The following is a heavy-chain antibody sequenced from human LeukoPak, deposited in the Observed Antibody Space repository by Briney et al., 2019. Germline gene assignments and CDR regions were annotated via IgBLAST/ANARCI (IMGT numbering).Heavy chain of an antibody. D-gene: IGHD2-15*01. CDR2: IYYSGST. CDR1: GGSISSGDYY. J-gene: IGHJ5*02. V-gene: IGHV4-30-4*08. Sequence: SETLSLTCTVSGGSISSGDYYWSWIRQPPGKGLEYIGYIYYSGSTYYNPSLKSRITISLDTSKDQFSLKLSSVTPADTAVYYCARDRRDQSGWYYIPGGSWGQGTLVTVSS. CDR3: ARDRRDQSGWYYIPGGS.